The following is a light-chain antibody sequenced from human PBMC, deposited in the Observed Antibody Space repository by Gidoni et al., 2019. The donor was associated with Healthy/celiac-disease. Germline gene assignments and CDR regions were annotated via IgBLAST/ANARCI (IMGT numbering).Light chain of an antibody. Sequence: SVLTPPPSASGPPGQRVTISCSGSSSNIGSNTVNWYQQLPGTAPKLLIYSNKQRPSGVPDRFSGSKSGTSASLAIRGLQSEDEADYYCAAWDDSLNGVVFGGGTKLTVL. CDR1: SSNIGSNT. CDR3: AAWDDSLNGVV. V-gene: IGLV1-44*01. CDR2: SNK. J-gene: IGLJ2*01.